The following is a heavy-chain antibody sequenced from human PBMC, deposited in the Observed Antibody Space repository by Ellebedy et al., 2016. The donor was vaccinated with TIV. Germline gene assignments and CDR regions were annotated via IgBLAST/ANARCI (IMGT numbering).Heavy chain of an antibody. J-gene: IGHJ6*02. CDR3: ARTSQYGMDG. Sequence: AASVKVSCKASGYTFTNYDINWVRQATGQGLEWMGWMNPNSGNRGYAQKFQGRVTMTKNTSITTAYMELSSLRSDDTAVYYCARTSQYGMDGWGLGTTVTVSS. CDR2: MNPNSGNR. V-gene: IGHV1-8*01. CDR1: GYTFTNYD.